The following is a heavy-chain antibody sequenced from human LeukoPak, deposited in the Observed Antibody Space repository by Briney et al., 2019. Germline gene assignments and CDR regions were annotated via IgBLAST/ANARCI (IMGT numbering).Heavy chain of an antibody. Sequence: PGGSLRLSCAASGFTFSNAWMSWVRQAPGKGLEWVGRIKSKTDGGTTDYAAPVKGRFTISRDDSKNTLYLQMNSLKTEDTAVYYCARGGQWLSYVAFDIWGQGTMVTVSS. V-gene: IGHV3-15*01. CDR2: IKSKTDGGTT. J-gene: IGHJ3*02. CDR1: GFTFSNAW. CDR3: ARGGQWLSYVAFDI. D-gene: IGHD3-22*01.